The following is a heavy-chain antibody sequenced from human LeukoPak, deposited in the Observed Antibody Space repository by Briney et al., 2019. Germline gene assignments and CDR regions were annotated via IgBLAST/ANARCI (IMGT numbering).Heavy chain of an antibody. J-gene: IGHJ5*02. V-gene: IGHV4-39*01. CDR2: IYYSGST. CDR1: GGSISSSSYY. CDR3: ARGSGWSRLNWFDP. Sequence: PSETLSLTCTVSGGSISSSSYYWGWIRQPPGKGLEWIGSIYYSGSTYYNPSLKSRATISVDTSKNQFSLKLSSVTAADTAVYYCARGSGWSRLNWFDPWGQGTLVTVSS. D-gene: IGHD6-19*01.